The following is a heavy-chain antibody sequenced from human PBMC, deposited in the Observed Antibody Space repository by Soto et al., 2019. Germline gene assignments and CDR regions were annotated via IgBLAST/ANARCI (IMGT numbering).Heavy chain of an antibody. CDR3: ARGTYYYDSSGYFRPYYFDY. CDR2: IYYSGST. J-gene: IGHJ4*02. CDR1: GGSISSGDYY. Sequence: PSETLSLTCTVSGGSISSGDYYWSWIRQPPGRGLEWIGYIYYSGSTYYNPSLKSRVTISVDTSKNQFSLKLSSVTAADTAVYYCARGTYYYDSSGYFRPYYFDYWGQGTLVTVSS. V-gene: IGHV4-30-4*01. D-gene: IGHD3-22*01.